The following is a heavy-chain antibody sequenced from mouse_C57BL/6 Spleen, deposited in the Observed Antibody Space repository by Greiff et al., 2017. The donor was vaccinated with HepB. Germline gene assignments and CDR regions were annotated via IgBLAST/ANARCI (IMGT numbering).Heavy chain of an antibody. Sequence: EVKLVESGGGLVKPGGSLKLSCAASGFTFSDYGMHWVRQAPEKGLEWVAYISSGSSTIYYADTVKGRFTISRDNAKNTLFLQMTSLRSEDTAMYYCARGEPTEHYYAMDYWGKGTSVTVSS. V-gene: IGHV5-17*01. J-gene: IGHJ4*01. CDR3: ARGEPTEHYYAMDY. CDR1: GFTFSDYG. CDR2: ISSGSSTI.